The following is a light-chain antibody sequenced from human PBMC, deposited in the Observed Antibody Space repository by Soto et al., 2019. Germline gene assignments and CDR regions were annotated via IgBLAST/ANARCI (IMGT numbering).Light chain of an antibody. CDR1: SSDVGGYNF. CDR3: CSYAGNGAWV. Sequence: QSVLTQPASVSGSPGQSITISCTGSSSDVGGYNFVSWYQHHPGKAPKLILYEVTTRPSGVSSRFSGSKSGNTASLTISGLQADDEANYYCCSYAGNGAWVFGGGTKLTVL. J-gene: IGLJ3*02. CDR2: EVT. V-gene: IGLV2-14*01.